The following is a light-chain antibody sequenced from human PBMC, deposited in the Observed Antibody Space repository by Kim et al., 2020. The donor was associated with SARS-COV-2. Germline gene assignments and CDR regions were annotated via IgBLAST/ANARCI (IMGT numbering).Light chain of an antibody. CDR2: EDN. Sequence: LTQSPSVSESPGETVTISCTRSSGSIASNYVQWYQQRPGSAPSTVIYEDNQRPSGVPARFSGSIDSSSNSASLTISGLRTEDEADYYCQSYDNSTPCVFGGGTQLTVL. CDR3: QSYDNSTPCV. V-gene: IGLV6-57*03. J-gene: IGLJ3*02. CDR1: SGSIASNY.